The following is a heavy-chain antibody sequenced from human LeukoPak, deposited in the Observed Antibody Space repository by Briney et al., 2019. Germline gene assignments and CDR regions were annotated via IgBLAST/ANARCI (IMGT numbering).Heavy chain of an antibody. Sequence: ASVKVSCKASGYTFTSYDINWVRQATGQGLEWMGWMNPNSGNTGYAQKFQRRVTMTRNTSISTAYMELSSLRSEDTAVYYCARKMGRGNWFDPWGQGTLVTVSS. V-gene: IGHV1-8*01. D-gene: IGHD3-10*01. CDR1: GYTFTSYD. CDR2: MNPNSGNT. CDR3: ARKMGRGNWFDP. J-gene: IGHJ5*02.